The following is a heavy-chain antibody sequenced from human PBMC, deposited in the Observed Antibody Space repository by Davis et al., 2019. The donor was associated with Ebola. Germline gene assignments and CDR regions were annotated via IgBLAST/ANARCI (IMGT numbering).Heavy chain of an antibody. V-gene: IGHV3-73*01. D-gene: IGHD2/OR15-2a*01. Sequence: GGSLRLSCAASGFILSGSSLHWVRQASGKGLEWVGRFRSKIEGDATSYGAAVEGRFTISRDDSKNTAYLQMNSLKTEDTAVYYCTRGAPYFMDVWGQGTTVTVSS. CDR1: GFILSGSS. J-gene: IGHJ6*02. CDR2: FRSKIEGDAT. CDR3: TRGAPYFMDV.